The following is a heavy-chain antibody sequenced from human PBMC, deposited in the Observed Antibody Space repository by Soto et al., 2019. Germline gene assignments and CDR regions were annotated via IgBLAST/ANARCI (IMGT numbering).Heavy chain of an antibody. CDR2: IIPIFGTA. J-gene: IGHJ4*02. V-gene: IGHV1-69*12. Sequence: QVQLVQSGAEVKKPGSSVKVSCKASGGTFSSYAISWVRQAPGQGLEWMGGIIPIFGTADYAQKFQGRVTITADESTCTAYRELSSLRSEDTAVYYCARDGGVYDYSPFDYWGQGTLVTVSS. D-gene: IGHD4-4*01. CDR3: ARDGGVYDYSPFDY. CDR1: GGTFSSYA.